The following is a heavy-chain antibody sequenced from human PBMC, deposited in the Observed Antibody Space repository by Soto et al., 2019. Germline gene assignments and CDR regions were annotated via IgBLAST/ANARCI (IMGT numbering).Heavy chain of an antibody. V-gene: IGHV1-3*01. Sequence: RASVKVSCKASGYTFTSYAMHWVRQAPGQRLEWMGWINAGNGNTKYSQKFQGRVTITRDTSASTAYMELSSPRSEDTAVYYCARSEGCSGGSCYFVLSRYFDYWGQGTLVTVSS. J-gene: IGHJ4*02. D-gene: IGHD2-15*01. CDR1: GYTFTSYA. CDR2: INAGNGNT. CDR3: ARSEGCSGGSCYFVLSRYFDY.